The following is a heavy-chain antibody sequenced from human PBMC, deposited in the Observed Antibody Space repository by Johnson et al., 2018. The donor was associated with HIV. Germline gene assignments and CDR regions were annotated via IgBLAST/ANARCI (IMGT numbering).Heavy chain of an antibody. CDR2: IWYDGSNK. CDR1: GFTFSSYG. CDR3: AREGPEAAFDI. J-gene: IGHJ3*02. V-gene: IGHV3-33*01. Sequence: QVQLVESGGGVVQPGRSLRLSCAASGFTFSSYGMHWVRQAPGKGLEWVAVIWYDGSNKYYTDSVKGRFTISRDNSKNMLYLQMNSMRAEDTAVYCCAREGPEAAFDIWCQGTMVTVSS.